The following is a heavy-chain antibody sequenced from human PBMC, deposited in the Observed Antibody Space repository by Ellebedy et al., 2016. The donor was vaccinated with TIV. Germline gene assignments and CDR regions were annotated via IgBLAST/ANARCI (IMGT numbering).Heavy chain of an antibody. CDR2: ISSSSSYI. Sequence: GESLKISCAASGFTFSTYSMNWVRQAPGKGLEWVSSISSSSSYIYYAYSVKGRFTISRDNAKNSLYLQMNSMRAEDTAVYYCARDLYDFWSGSAFGYYYYGMDVWGQGTTVTVSS. D-gene: IGHD3-3*01. J-gene: IGHJ6*02. CDR1: GFTFSTYS. V-gene: IGHV3-21*01. CDR3: ARDLYDFWSGSAFGYYYYGMDV.